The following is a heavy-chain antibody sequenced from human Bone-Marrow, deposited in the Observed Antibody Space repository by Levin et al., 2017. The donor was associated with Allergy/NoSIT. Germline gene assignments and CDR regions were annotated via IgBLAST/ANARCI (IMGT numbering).Heavy chain of an antibody. CDR3: AKDRWYGYNWNDVAPRIYYDYGMDV. CDR1: GFTFSSYG. D-gene: IGHD1-20*01. V-gene: IGHV3-30*18. Sequence: GGSLRLSCAASGFTFSSYGMHWVRQAPGKGLEWVAVISYDGSNKYYADSVKGRFTISRDNSKNTLYLQMNSLRAEDTSVYYCAKDRWYGYNWNDVAPRIYYDYGMDVWGQGTTVTVSS. CDR2: ISYDGSNK. J-gene: IGHJ6*02.